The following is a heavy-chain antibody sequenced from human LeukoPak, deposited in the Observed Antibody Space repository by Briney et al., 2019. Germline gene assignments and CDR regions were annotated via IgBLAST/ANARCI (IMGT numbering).Heavy chain of an antibody. Sequence: ASVKVSCKASGYTFNSYGFSWVRQAPGQGLEWMGWISGYNGDTKYAQDLQGRVTMTTDTSTSTAYMELRSLRSDDTAVYYCARDLMHTKYSRYELPGYYYMDVWGQGTTVTVSS. J-gene: IGHJ6*02. CDR2: ISGYNGDT. CDR3: ARDLMHTKYSRYELPGYYYMDV. V-gene: IGHV1-18*01. CDR1: GYTFNSYG. D-gene: IGHD5-12*01.